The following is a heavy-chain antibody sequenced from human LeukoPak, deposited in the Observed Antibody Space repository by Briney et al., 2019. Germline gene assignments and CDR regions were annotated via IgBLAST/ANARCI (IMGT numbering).Heavy chain of an antibody. CDR2: ISGSGGST. V-gene: IGHV3-23*01. CDR3: ATGDYYDSSGYYFPGALDY. D-gene: IGHD3-22*01. CDR1: GFTFSSYG. Sequence: PGGSLRLSCAASGFTFSSYGMSWVRQAPGKGLEWVSAISGSGGSTYYADSVKGRFTISRDNSKNTLYLQMNSLRAEDTAVYYCATGDYYDSSGYYFPGALDYWGQGTLVTVSS. J-gene: IGHJ4*02.